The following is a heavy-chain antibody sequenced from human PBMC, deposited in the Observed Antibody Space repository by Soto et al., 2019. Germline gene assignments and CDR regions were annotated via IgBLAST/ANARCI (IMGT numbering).Heavy chain of an antibody. Sequence: GGSLRLSCVASGFTFSSYWMHWVRQAPGKGLVWVSRINSDGSSTSYADSVKGRFTISRDNAKNTLYLQMNSLRAEDTAVYYCARDAVIQPFDYWGQGTLVTVSS. CDR2: INSDGSST. J-gene: IGHJ4*02. CDR3: ARDAVIQPFDY. V-gene: IGHV3-74*01. D-gene: IGHD1-1*01. CDR1: GFTFSSYW.